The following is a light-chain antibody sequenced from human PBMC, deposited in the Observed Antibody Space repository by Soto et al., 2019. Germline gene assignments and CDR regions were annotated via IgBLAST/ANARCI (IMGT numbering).Light chain of an antibody. CDR2: EVS. Sequence: QSVLTQPPSASGSSGQSVTISCTGTSSDVGGYNSVSWYQQHPGKAPKLMIYEVSKRPSGVPDRFSGSKSGNTASLTVSGLQAEDAADYYCSSYAGSKNLVFGTGTKVTVL. J-gene: IGLJ1*01. CDR3: SSYAGSKNLV. V-gene: IGLV2-8*01. CDR1: SSDVGGYNS.